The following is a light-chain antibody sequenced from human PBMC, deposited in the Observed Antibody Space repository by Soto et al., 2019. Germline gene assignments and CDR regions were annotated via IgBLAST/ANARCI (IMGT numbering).Light chain of an antibody. J-gene: IGKJ3*01. CDR1: QSLLYRSNNKNY. CDR2: WAS. CDR3: HQYYSAPLT. Sequence: DIVMTQSPDCLGVSLVVRATIYCNSSQSLLYRSNNKNYLSWYQQRAGQPPKLLFYWASTRESGVPDRFTGRGSGTDFTLTISSLQAEDVALYYSHQYYSAPLTLGPGTKVDIK. V-gene: IGKV4-1*01.